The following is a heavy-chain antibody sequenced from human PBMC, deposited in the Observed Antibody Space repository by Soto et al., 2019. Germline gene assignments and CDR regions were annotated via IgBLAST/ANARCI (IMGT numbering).Heavy chain of an antibody. CDR3: ARDIVVVPAAIRGYYGMDV. J-gene: IGHJ6*02. V-gene: IGHV3-7*01. CDR1: GFTFSSYW. CDR2: IKQDGSEK. D-gene: IGHD2-2*01. Sequence: GGSLRLSCAASGFTFSSYWMSWVRQAPGKGLEWVANIKQDGSEKYYVDSVKGRFTISRDNAKNSLYLQMNSLRAEDTAVYYCARDIVVVPAAIRGYYGMDVWGQGSTVTVSS.